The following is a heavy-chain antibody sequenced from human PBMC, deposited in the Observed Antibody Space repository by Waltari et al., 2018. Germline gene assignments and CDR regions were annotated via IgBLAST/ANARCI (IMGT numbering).Heavy chain of an antibody. Sequence: EVQLVETGGGFIQPGGSLRLSCAVSGFAVRANYMSWVRQAPGKGLEWVSVIYSGASTYYADSVKGRFTISRDTSKNTVYLQMNSLRGEDTAVYFCASHYCSGGSCYFDYWGQGTLVTVSS. CDR2: IYSGAST. D-gene: IGHD2-15*01. J-gene: IGHJ4*02. CDR3: ASHYCSGGSCYFDY. CDR1: GFAVRANY. V-gene: IGHV3-53*02.